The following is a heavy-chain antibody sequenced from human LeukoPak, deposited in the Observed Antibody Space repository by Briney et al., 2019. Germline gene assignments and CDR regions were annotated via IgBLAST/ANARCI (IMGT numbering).Heavy chain of an antibody. CDR2: IYYSGST. D-gene: IGHD3-9*01. V-gene: IGHV4-39*01. CDR3: ARLAVNYEILTGWRTGWFDP. CDR1: GGSISSSSYY. J-gene: IGHJ5*02. Sequence: SETLSLTCTVSGGSISSSSYYWGWIRQPPGKGLEWIGSIYYSGSTYYNPSLKSRVTISVDTSKNQFSLKLSSVTAADTAVYYCARLAVNYEILTGWRTGWFDPWGQGTLVTVSS.